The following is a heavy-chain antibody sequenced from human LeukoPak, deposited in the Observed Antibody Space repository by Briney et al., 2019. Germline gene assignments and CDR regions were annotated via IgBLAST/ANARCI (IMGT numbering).Heavy chain of an antibody. CDR3: AKDYGHYFDY. V-gene: IGHV3-30*18. CDR1: GFTFSSYG. D-gene: IGHD3-10*01. J-gene: IGHJ4*02. CDR2: ISYDGSNK. Sequence: GGSLRLSRAASGFTFSSYGMPWVRQAPGKGLEWVAVISYDGSNKYYADSVKGRFTISRDNSKNTLYLQMNSLRAEDTAVYYCAKDYGHYFDYWGQGTLVTVSS.